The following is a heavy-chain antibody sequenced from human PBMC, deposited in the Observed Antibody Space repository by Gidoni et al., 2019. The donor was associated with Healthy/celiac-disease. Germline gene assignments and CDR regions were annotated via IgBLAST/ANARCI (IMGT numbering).Heavy chain of an antibody. J-gene: IGHJ5*02. V-gene: IGHV4-34*01. CDR1: GGSFSGYY. CDR3: ARGPILGPSYSSSSGWFDP. D-gene: IGHD6-6*01. Sequence: QVQLQQWGAGLLKPSETLSLTCAVYGGSFSGYYWSWIRQPPGKGLEWIGEINHSGSTNYNPSLKSRVTISVDTSKNQFSLKLSSVTAADTAVYYCARGPILGPSYSSSSGWFDPWGQGTLVTVSS. CDR2: INHSGST.